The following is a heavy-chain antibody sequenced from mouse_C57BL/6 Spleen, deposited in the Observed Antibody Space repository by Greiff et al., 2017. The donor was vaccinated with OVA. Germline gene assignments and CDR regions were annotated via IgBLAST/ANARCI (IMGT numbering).Heavy chain of an antibody. D-gene: IGHD2-3*01. CDR3: GREGDGYYFDY. J-gene: IGHJ2*01. V-gene: IGHV1-50*01. Sequence: QVQLQQPGAELVKPGASVKLSCKASGYTFTSYWMQWVKQRPGQGLEWIGEIDPSDSYNNYNQKFKGKATLTVDTSSSTAYMQLSSLTSEDSAVYYCGREGDGYYFDYWGQGTTLTVSS. CDR2: IDPSDSYN. CDR1: GYTFTSYW.